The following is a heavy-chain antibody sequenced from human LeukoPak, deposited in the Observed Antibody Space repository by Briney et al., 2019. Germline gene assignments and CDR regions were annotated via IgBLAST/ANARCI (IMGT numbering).Heavy chain of an antibody. V-gene: IGHV4-4*02. J-gene: IGHJ6*02. D-gene: IGHD2-2*01. CDR2: IYYSGST. Sequence: SGTLSLTCAVSGGSISSSNWWSWVRQPPGKGLEWIGSIYYSGSTYYNPSLKSRVIISIDTSKTQFSLKLSSVTAADTAVYYCARHYVPTARYYYYYGMDVWGQGTTVTVSS. CDR3: ARHYVPTARYYYYYGMDV. CDR1: GGSISSSNW.